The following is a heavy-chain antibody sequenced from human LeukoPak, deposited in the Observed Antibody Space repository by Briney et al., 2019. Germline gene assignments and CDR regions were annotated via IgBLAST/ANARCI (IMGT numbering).Heavy chain of an antibody. CDR1: GFTFSSYA. D-gene: IGHD1-26*01. CDR3: AKDMSVWELLPSPADDY. V-gene: IGHV3-23*01. CDR2: ISGSGGST. Sequence: GGSLRLSCATSGFTFSSYAMYWVRQAPGKGLEWVSAISGSGGSTYYADSVKGRFTISRDNSKNTLYLQMNSLRAEDTAVYYCAKDMSVWELLPSPADDYWGQGTLVTVSS. J-gene: IGHJ4*02.